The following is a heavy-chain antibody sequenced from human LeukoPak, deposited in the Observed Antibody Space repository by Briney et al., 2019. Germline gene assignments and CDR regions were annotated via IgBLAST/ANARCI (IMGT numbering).Heavy chain of an antibody. Sequence: PSETLSLTCTVSGGSISSSGYYWGWLRQPPGKGREWIGTIYYSGSTYYNPSLKSRATISVDTSKNQFSLKLSSVTAADTAVYYCARSGSGRGYRAIDYWGQGTLVTVSS. J-gene: IGHJ4*02. D-gene: IGHD5-18*01. CDR2: IYYSGST. V-gene: IGHV4-39*01. CDR3: ARSGSGRGYRAIDY. CDR1: GGSISSSGYY.